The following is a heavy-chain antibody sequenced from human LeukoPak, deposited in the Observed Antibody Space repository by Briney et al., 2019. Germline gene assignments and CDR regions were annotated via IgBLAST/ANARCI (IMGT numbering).Heavy chain of an antibody. CDR3: ASSPRLTTSWFLFDS. D-gene: IGHD2-2*01. Sequence: PSETLSLTCTVSGGSVSTYYWNWIRQPPGKGLEWIGYIYYSGSTNYNPSLRSRLTISVDKSNNQFSLKLSSVTAADTAVYYCASSPRLTTSWFLFDSWGHGTLVTVSS. CDR1: GGSVSTYY. CDR2: IYYSGST. V-gene: IGHV4-59*02. J-gene: IGHJ5*01.